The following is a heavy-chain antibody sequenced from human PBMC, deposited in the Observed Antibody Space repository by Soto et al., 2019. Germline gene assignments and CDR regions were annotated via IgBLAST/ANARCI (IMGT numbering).Heavy chain of an antibody. CDR2: IYYSGST. Sequence: QVQLQESGPGLVKPSQTLSLTCTVSGGSISSGDYYWSWIRQPPGKGLEWIGYIYYSGSTYYNPSLKNRVTIPGDTSKHQFSLKLSSVTAADTALYYCARAKGLLTVTTSWFDPWGQGTLVTVSS. V-gene: IGHV4-30-4*01. J-gene: IGHJ5*02. CDR1: GGSISSGDYY. D-gene: IGHD4-17*01. CDR3: ARAKGLLTVTTSWFDP.